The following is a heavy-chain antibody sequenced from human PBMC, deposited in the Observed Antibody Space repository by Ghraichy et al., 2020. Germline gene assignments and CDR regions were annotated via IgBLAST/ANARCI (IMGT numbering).Heavy chain of an antibody. D-gene: IGHD6-19*01. V-gene: IGHV3-30*18. CDR2: ISYDGNKK. Sequence: GGSLRLSCAASGFTFNNFGMHWVRQAPGKGLEWVALISYDGNKKYYKDSVKGRFTISRDNSKNTLYLQMNSLRAEDTAIYYCAKDSSGWYASMSYFYYGMDVWGQGTTVTVPS. CDR1: GFTFNNFG. J-gene: IGHJ6*02. CDR3: AKDSSGWYASMSYFYYGMDV.